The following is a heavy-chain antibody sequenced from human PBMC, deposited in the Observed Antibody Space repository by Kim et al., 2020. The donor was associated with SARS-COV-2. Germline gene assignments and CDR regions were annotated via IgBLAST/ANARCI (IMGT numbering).Heavy chain of an antibody. D-gene: IGHD2-2*01. J-gene: IGHJ6*02. V-gene: IGHV4-39*01. CDR2: IYYSGST. CDR1: GGSISSSSYY. CDR3: ARQKWYCSSTSCYRNGMEV. Sequence: SETLSLTCTVSGGSISSSSYYWGWIRQPPGKGLEWIGSIYYSGSTYYNPSLKSRVTISVDTSKNQFSLKLSSVTAADTAVYYCARQKWYCSSTSCYRNGMEVWGQGATVTVSS.